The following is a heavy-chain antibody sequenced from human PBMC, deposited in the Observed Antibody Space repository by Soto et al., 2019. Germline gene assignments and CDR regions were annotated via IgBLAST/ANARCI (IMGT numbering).Heavy chain of an antibody. Sequence: EVQLVESGGGLVKPGGSLRLSCAASGFTFSSYSMNWVRQAPGKGLEWVSSISSSGTYTYYADSLKGRFTISRDNAKNSLSLQLTSLRAEDTAVYYCASEGWSGYYYSAMDVWGQGTTVTVSS. D-gene: IGHD3-3*01. V-gene: IGHV3-21*01. CDR3: ASEGWSGYYYSAMDV. J-gene: IGHJ6*02. CDR2: ISSSGTYT. CDR1: GFTFSSYS.